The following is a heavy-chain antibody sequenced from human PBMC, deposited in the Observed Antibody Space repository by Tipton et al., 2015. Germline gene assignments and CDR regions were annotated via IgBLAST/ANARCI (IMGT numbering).Heavy chain of an antibody. D-gene: IGHD4-17*01. CDR3: ASGGLRCDY. CDR1: GGSISSGDYY. V-gene: IGHV4-30-4*01. Sequence: TLSLTCNVSGGSISSGDYYWNWIRQSPGKGLEWIGYIYHSGSSYYKPSLKSRVTISVDTSKNQFSLKVNSVTAADTAVYYCASGGLRCDYWGQGTLVTVSS. CDR2: IYHSGSS. J-gene: IGHJ4*02.